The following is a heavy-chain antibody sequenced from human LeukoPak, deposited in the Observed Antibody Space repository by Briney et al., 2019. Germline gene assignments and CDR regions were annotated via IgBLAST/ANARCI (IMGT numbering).Heavy chain of an antibody. CDR3: VRDYDSSGFLAH. CDR2: ISGSGGST. V-gene: IGHV3-23*01. J-gene: IGHJ4*02. Sequence: GGSLRLSCATSGFTFSSYAMSWVRQAPGKGLEWVSAISGSGGSTYYADSVKGRFTISRDNSRNTLYLQMNSLRAEDTAVYYCVRDYDSSGFLAHWGQGTLVTVSS. D-gene: IGHD3-22*01. CDR1: GFTFSSYA.